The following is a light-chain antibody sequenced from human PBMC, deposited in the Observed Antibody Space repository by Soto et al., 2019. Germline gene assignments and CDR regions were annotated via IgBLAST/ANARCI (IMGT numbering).Light chain of an antibody. J-gene: IGKJ3*01. CDR1: QGISNW. CDR3: QQSSSFPLT. CDR2: ATS. V-gene: IGKV1-12*01. Sequence: DIQMTQSPSSVSASVGDRVTITCRASQGISNWLAWYQQKPGKAPKLLIYATSNLQSGVPSRFRGSGSGTDFTLIISSLQPQDFAAYYCQQSSSFPLTFGPGTKVDIK.